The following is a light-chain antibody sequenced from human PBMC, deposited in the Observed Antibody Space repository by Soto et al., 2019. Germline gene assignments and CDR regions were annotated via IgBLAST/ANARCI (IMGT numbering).Light chain of an antibody. CDR2: NVS. J-gene: IGLJ1*01. CDR3: SSYISSSTPYL. CDR1: RGDVGGYNF. V-gene: IGLV2-14*01. Sequence: QSVLTQPASVSGSPGQSITISCTGTRGDVGGYNFVSWYQQHPGKAPKLLIYNVSNRPSGVSNRFSGSRSGNTASLTISGLQAEDEADYYCSSYISSSTPYLFGSGTKVTVL.